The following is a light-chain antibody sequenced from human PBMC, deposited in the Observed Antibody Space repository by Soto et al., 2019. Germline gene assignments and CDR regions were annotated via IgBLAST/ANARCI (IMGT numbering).Light chain of an antibody. Sequence: DIQMTQSPSTLSASVGDRVTITCMASQSISGWLAWYQQKPGKAPKLLIYKASSLESGVPSRFSGSGSRTEFTLTISSLQPDDFATYYCQQYNSYPLTFGGGTKVEIK. CDR2: KAS. CDR3: QQYNSYPLT. CDR1: QSISGW. J-gene: IGKJ4*02. V-gene: IGKV1-5*03.